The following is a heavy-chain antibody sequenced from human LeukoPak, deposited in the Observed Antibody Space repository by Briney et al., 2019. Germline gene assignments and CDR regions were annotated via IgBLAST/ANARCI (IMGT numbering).Heavy chain of an antibody. CDR3: ARGSPYYYGSGNWFDP. D-gene: IGHD3-10*01. J-gene: IGHJ5*02. CDR2: INHSGST. Sequence: PSETLSPTCAVYGGSFSGYYWSWIRQPPGKGLEWIGEINHSGSTNYNPSLKSRVTISVDTSKNQFSLKLSSVTAADTAVYYCARGSPYYYGSGNWFDPWGQGTLVTVSS. CDR1: GGSFSGYY. V-gene: IGHV4-34*01.